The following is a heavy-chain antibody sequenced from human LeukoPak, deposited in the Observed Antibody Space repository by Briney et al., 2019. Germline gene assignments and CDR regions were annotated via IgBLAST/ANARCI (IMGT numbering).Heavy chain of an antibody. J-gene: IGHJ3*02. Sequence: RTGGSLRLSCAASGFTFSSYGMHWVRQAPGKELEWVAVISYDGSNKYYADSVKGRFTISRDNSKNTLYLQMNSLRAEDTAVYYCAKDQGYSSSWYFLMRSAFDIWGQGTMVTVSS. D-gene: IGHD6-13*01. V-gene: IGHV3-30*18. CDR2: ISYDGSNK. CDR3: AKDQGYSSSWYFLMRSAFDI. CDR1: GFTFSSYG.